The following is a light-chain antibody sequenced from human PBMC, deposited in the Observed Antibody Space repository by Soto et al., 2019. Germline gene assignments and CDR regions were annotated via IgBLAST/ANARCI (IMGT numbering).Light chain of an antibody. V-gene: IGLV2-11*01. CDR3: CSYAGRYKV. CDR1: SSDVSRYDY. CDR2: DVS. Sequence: QSVLTQPRSVSGSPGQSVTISCTGTSSDVSRYDYVSWYQQHPGKAPKLMIYDVSQRPSGVPDRFSASKSGNTASLTISGLQAEDEADYYCCSYAGRYKVFGGGTKLTVL. J-gene: IGLJ3*02.